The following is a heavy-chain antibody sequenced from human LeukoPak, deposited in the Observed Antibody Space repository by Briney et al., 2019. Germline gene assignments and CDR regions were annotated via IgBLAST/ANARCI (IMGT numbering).Heavy chain of an antibody. V-gene: IGHV4-39*01. CDR3: ATSHNDAFDI. CDR1: GGSISSSSYY. Sequence: SETLSLTCTVSGGSISSSSYYWAWIRQPPGKGLEWIGSIYYSGSTYYNPPLKSRVTISVDTSKNQFSLKLSSVTAADTAVYYCATSHNDAFDIWGQGTMVTVSS. D-gene: IGHD2-2*01. CDR2: IYYSGST. J-gene: IGHJ3*02.